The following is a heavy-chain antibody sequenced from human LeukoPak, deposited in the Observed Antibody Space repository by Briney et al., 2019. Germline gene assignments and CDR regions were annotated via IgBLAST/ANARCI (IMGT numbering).Heavy chain of an antibody. J-gene: IGHJ4*02. D-gene: IGHD2-15*01. Sequence: SETLSLTCTVSGGSISSYYWSWIRQPPGKGLELIGYIYYGGSTNYTPSLKSRVTISVDTSKNQFSLKLSSVTAADTAVYYCARVSSGVYFDYWGQGTLVTVSS. CDR3: ARVSSGVYFDY. CDR1: GGSISSYY. V-gene: IGHV4-59*01. CDR2: IYYGGST.